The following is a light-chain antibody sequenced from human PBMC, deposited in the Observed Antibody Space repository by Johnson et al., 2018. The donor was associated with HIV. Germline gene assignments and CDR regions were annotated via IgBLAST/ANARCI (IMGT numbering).Light chain of an antibody. CDR2: DNN. CDR3: ATWDTSLSTGGV. J-gene: IGLJ1*01. CDR1: SSDMGNYA. Sequence: QSVLTQPPSVSAAPGQKVTISCSGSSSDMGNYAVSWYQQLPGTAPKLLIYDNNKRPSGIPDRFSGSESGTSATLDITGLQTGDEADYYCATWDTSLSTGGVFGTGTKVTVL. V-gene: IGLV1-51*01.